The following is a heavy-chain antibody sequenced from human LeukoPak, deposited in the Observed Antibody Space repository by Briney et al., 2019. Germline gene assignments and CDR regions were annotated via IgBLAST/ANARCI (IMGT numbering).Heavy chain of an antibody. Sequence: ASVKVSCKXSGYTFTGYYMHWVRQAPGQGLEWMGRINPNSGGTNYAQKFQGRVTMTRDTSISTAYMELSRLRSDDTAVYYCARSRAAEDAFDIWGQGTMVTVSS. CDR1: GYTFTGYY. CDR3: ARSRAAEDAFDI. J-gene: IGHJ3*02. V-gene: IGHV1-2*06. CDR2: INPNSGGT. D-gene: IGHD6-13*01.